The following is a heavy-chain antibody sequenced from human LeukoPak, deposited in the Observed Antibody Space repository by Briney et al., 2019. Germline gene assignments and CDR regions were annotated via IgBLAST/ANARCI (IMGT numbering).Heavy chain of an antibody. CDR1: GGSFSGYY. Sequence: SETLSLTCAVYGGSFSGYYWSWIRQPPGKGLERIGESNHSGSTNYNPSLKSRVTISVDTSKNQFSLKLSAVTAPYTAVYYCGSAPVTMIVVVDRRANWFAPWGQGTLVTVSS. J-gene: IGHJ5*02. V-gene: IGHV4-34*01. D-gene: IGHD3-22*01. CDR3: GSAPVTMIVVVDRRANWFAP. CDR2: SNHSGST.